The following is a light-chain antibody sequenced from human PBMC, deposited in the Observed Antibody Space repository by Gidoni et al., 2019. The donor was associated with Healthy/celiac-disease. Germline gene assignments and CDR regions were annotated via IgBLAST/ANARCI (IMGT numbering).Light chain of an antibody. CDR1: QSISSY. CDR2: AAS. J-gene: IGKJ1*01. V-gene: IGKV1-39*01. Sequence: DIQMTQSPSSLSASVGDRVTITCRASQSISSYLNWYQQKPGKAPKLLIYAASSLQSGVPSRFSGSGSGTDFTLTISSLQPEDFATYYCQQGYSTPHTFXXXTKVEIK. CDR3: QQGYSTPHT.